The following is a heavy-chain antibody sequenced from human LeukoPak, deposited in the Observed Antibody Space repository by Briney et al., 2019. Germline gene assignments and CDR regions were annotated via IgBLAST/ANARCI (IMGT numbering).Heavy chain of an antibody. CDR3: AREGGLAVAGPVDY. V-gene: IGHV4-30-4*01. Sequence: SQTLSLTCTVSGGSISSGDYYWSWIRQPPGKGLEWIGYIYYSGSTYYNPSLKSRVTISVDTSKNQFSLKLSSVTAADTAVYYCAREGGLAVAGPVDYWGQGTLVTVSS. D-gene: IGHD6-19*01. CDR2: IYYSGST. CDR1: GGSISSGDYY. J-gene: IGHJ4*02.